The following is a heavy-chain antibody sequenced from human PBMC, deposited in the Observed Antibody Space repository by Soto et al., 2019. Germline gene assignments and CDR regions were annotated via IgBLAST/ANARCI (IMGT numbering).Heavy chain of an antibody. J-gene: IGHJ6*03. CDR3: AKAWGNFDMYFYYYMDV. CDR1: GFIFNTYG. CDR2: ISYDGSNI. V-gene: IGHV3-30*18. D-gene: IGHD4-4*01. Sequence: QPGGSLRLSCAASGFIFNTYGMHWVRQAPGKGLEWVALISYDGSNIYSADTVKGRFTISRDNSKNTLYLQMNSLGAEDSAVYYCAKAWGNFDMYFYYYMDVWGKGTTVTVSS.